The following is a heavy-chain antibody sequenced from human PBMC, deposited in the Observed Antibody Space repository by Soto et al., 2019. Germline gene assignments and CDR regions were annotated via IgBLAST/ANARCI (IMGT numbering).Heavy chain of an antibody. J-gene: IGHJ4*02. CDR2: INAGNGNT. Sequence: ASVKVSWKASGYTFTSYAMHWVRQAPGQRLEWMGWINAGNGNTKYSQKFQGRVTITRDTSASTAYMELSSLRSEDTAVYYCARGDSSGWSDFDYWGQGTLVTVSS. CDR3: ARGDSSGWSDFDY. V-gene: IGHV1-3*01. CDR1: GYTFTSYA. D-gene: IGHD6-19*01.